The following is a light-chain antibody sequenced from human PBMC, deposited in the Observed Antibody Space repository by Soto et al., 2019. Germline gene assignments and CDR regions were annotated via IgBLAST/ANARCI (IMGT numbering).Light chain of an antibody. CDR3: QQYNDWPRT. CDR1: QSVGSR. Sequence: EIVLTQSPCTLSLSLGERATLSCRASQSVGSRLAWYQQKPGQAPRLLIYGASNRATGIPARFTGSGSGTEFTLTISSLQSEDFAFYYCQQYNDWPRTFGQGTKVDIK. CDR2: GAS. J-gene: IGKJ1*01. V-gene: IGKV3-15*01.